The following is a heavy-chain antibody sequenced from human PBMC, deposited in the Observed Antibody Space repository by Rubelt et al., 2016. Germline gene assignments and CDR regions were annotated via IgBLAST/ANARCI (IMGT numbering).Heavy chain of an antibody. D-gene: IGHD2-15*01. Sequence: GKGLVWVSRINSDGSTTSYADSVKGRFTISRDDAKNTLYLQMNSLRAEDTAVYYCARYKCSGGSCYATFDCWGQGTLVTVSS. J-gene: IGHJ4*02. CDR2: INSDGSTT. V-gene: IGHV3-74*01. CDR3: ARYKCSGGSCYATFDC.